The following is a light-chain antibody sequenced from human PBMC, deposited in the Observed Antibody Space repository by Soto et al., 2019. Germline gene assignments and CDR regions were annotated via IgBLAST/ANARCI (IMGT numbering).Light chain of an antibody. Sequence: QAVVTQPASVSGSPGQSITISCTGTSSDVGSYNLVSWYQHHPGKAPKLMIYEGSKRPSGVSNRFSGSKSGNTASLTISGLQAEDEADYYCCSYAGSSPVVFGGGTQLTVL. CDR1: SSDVGSYNL. J-gene: IGLJ2*01. V-gene: IGLV2-23*01. CDR2: EGS. CDR3: CSYAGSSPVV.